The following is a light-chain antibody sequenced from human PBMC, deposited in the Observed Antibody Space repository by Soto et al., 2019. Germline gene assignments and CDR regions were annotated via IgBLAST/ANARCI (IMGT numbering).Light chain of an antibody. CDR3: QQYKSYPLT. Sequence: IQMTQSPSSLSASVGDRVTITCRASQGISTWLAWYQQKPEKAPKTLIFDASNLQSGVPSRFSGSGSGTDFTLTISSVQPEDFATYYCQQYKSYPLTFGGGTKVDIK. V-gene: IGKV1D-16*01. CDR1: QGISTW. J-gene: IGKJ4*01. CDR2: DAS.